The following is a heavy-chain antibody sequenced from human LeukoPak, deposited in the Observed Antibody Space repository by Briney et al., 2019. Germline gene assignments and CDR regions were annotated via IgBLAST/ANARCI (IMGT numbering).Heavy chain of an antibody. V-gene: IGHV4-4*02. Sequence: SETLSLTCVVSGGSIIITNWWSWVRQPPGKGLEWIGEVHLNGATNYNPSLESRVSMSIDKSKNQLSLKLRSVSAADTAIYYCARESGAFSPFGFWGQGTLVTVSS. CDR1: GGSIIITNW. CDR2: VHLNGAT. D-gene: IGHD1-26*01. CDR3: ARESGAFSPFGF. J-gene: IGHJ4*02.